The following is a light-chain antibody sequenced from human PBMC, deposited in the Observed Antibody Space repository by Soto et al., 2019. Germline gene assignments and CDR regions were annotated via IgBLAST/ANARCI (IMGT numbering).Light chain of an antibody. CDR1: QGISNY. CDR2: AAS. CDR3: QKYNSAPPT. J-gene: IGKJ1*01. V-gene: IGKV1-27*01. Sequence: DIQMTQSPSSLSASVGDRVTITCRASQGISNYLAWYQQKPGKVPKLLIYAASTLQSGVPSRFSGSGSGTDFTRTISSLQPEDVATYYCQKYNSAPPTFGQGTKVEI.